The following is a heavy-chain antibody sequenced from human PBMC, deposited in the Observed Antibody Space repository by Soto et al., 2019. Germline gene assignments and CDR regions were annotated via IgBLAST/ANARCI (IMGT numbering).Heavy chain of an antibody. CDR2: IDTKRGGT. CDR1: GPTFIAYY. Sequence: QLVQSGAEVKKPGASVRVPCKTSGPTFIAYYIHWVRQAPGPGLELMGWIDTKRGGTTYEQKFLGRVTMTRDTSSNTAYIDLNRLTSDDTAVYYWARVSVDVPEWGQGTLITVSS. CDR3: ARVSVDVPE. J-gene: IGHJ4*02. D-gene: IGHD5-12*01. V-gene: IGHV1-2*02.